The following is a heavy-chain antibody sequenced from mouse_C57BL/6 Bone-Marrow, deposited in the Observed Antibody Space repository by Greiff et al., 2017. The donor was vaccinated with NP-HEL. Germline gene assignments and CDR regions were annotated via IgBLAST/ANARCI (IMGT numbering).Heavy chain of an antibody. V-gene: IGHV10-3*01. CDR1: GFTFNTYA. D-gene: IGHD1-1*02. Sequence: EVQLVESGGGLVQPKGSLKLSCAASGFTFNTYAMHWVRQAPGQGLEWVARIRSKSSNYATYYADSVKDRFTISRDDSQSMLYLQMNNLKTEDTAMYYCVSWGGVRGDYAMDYWGQGTSVTVSS. CDR3: VSWGGVRGDYAMDY. J-gene: IGHJ4*01. CDR2: IRSKSSNYAT.